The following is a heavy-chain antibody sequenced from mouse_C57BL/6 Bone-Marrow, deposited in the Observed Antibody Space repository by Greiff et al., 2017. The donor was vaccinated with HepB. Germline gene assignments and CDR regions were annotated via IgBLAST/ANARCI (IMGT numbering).Heavy chain of an antibody. V-gene: IGHV8-8*01. CDR1: GFSLSTFGMG. J-gene: IGHJ2*01. CDR3: ARKGYYGFDF. CDR2: SWWDDDK. D-gene: IGHD2-2*01. Sequence: QVTLKVSGPGILQPSQTLSLTCSFSGFSLSTFGMGVGWIRQPSGKGLEWLAHSWWDDDKYYNPALKSRQTISKDTSKNQVFLKTANVDAADTATYYCARKGYYGFDFWGQGTTLTVSS.